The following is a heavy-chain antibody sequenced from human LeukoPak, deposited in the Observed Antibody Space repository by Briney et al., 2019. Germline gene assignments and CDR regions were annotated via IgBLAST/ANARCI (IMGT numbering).Heavy chain of an antibody. CDR1: GGSLSTYY. CDR2: IYSSGST. V-gene: IGHV4-4*09. J-gene: IGHJ4*02. Sequence: SETLSLTCTVSGGSLSTYYWSWIRQPPGKGLEWIGYIYSSGSTNYNPSLKSRVTTSLATSKNQFSLNLRSVTAADTAVYYCARTGVESGYYTHFDYWGQGTLVTVSS. CDR3: ARTGVESGYYTHFDY. D-gene: IGHD3-3*01.